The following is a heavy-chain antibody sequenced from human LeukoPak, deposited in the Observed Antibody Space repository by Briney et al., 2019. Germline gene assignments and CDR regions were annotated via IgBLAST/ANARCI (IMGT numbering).Heavy chain of an antibody. D-gene: IGHD3-22*01. J-gene: IGHJ3*02. CDR2: ITWDSTNT. CDR3: ARASYYYDTSGLGAFDI. V-gene: IGHV3-9*01. CDR1: GFILNDHA. Sequence: PGRSLRLSCAASGFILNDHAMYWVRQPPGKGPEWVSAITWDSTNTGYADSVKGRFTISRDNAKNSLYLQMNSLRPEDTALYYCARASYYYDTSGLGAFDIWGQGTMVTVSS.